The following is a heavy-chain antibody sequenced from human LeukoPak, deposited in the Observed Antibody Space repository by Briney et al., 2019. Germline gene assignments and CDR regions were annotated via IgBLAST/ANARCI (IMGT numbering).Heavy chain of an antibody. J-gene: IGHJ4*02. Sequence: ARSLRLSCAASGFTFSSYAMSWVRQAPGKGLEWVSAISGSGGSTYYADSVKGRFTISRDNSKNTLYLQMNSLRAEDTAVYYCAKSDNGWFDYWGQGTLVTVSS. V-gene: IGHV3-23*01. CDR3: AKSDNGWFDY. D-gene: IGHD2-8*01. CDR1: GFTFSSYA. CDR2: ISGSGGST.